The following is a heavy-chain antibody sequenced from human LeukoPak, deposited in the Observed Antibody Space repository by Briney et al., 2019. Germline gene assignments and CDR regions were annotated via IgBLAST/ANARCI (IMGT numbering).Heavy chain of an antibody. Sequence: ASVKVSCKASGYTFTSYDINWVRQATGQGLEWMGWMNPNSGNTGYAQKSQGRVTMTRNTSISTAYMELSSLRSEDTAVYYCYGTTDVGFDYWGQGTLVTVSS. V-gene: IGHV1-8*01. CDR1: GYTFTSYD. D-gene: IGHD1-1*01. CDR3: YGTTDVGFDY. CDR2: MNPNSGNT. J-gene: IGHJ4*02.